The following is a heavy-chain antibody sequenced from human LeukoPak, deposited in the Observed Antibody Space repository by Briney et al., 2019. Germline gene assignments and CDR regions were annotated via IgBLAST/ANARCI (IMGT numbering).Heavy chain of an antibody. CDR2: IIPIFGTA. CDR1: GGTFSSYA. CDR3: ARDPWVRNHPDWFDP. J-gene: IGHJ5*02. V-gene: IGHV1-69*05. Sequence: GASVKVSCKASGGTFSSYAISWVRQAPGQGLEWMGRIIPIFGTANYAQKIQSRVTITTDESTSTAYMELSSLRSEDTAVYYCARDPWVRNHPDWFDPWGQGTLVTVSS. D-gene: IGHD3-10*01.